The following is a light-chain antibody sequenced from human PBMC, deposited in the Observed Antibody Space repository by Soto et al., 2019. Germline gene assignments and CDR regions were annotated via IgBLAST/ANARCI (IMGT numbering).Light chain of an antibody. Sequence: QSALTQPASVSGSPGQSITISCTGTSSDVGGYNYVSWYQHHPGKAPKVMIYDVSNRPSGVSNRFSGSKSGHTASLTISGLQAEDGGDYYCRLYRRSGTPDVVFGGGTKLTVL. CDR1: SSDVGGYNY. V-gene: IGLV2-14*03. CDR3: RLYRRSGTPDVV. J-gene: IGLJ2*01. CDR2: DVS.